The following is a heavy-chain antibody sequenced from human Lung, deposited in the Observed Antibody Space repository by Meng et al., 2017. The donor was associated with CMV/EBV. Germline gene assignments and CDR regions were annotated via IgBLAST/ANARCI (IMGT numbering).Heavy chain of an antibody. CDR1: GGSLSSSSYF. V-gene: IGHV4-39*07. CDR2: IYYSGRT. CDR3: ASESPEYQWLEDYYYGMDV. J-gene: IGHJ6*02. D-gene: IGHD6-19*01. Sequence: SETLSLXCPVSGGSLSSSSYFWGWIRQPPGKGLEWIGSIYYSGRTYYNPAPKSRVTISVDTSKNQFSLKLSSVTAADTAVYYCASESPEYQWLEDYYYGMDVWGQGTXVTIAS.